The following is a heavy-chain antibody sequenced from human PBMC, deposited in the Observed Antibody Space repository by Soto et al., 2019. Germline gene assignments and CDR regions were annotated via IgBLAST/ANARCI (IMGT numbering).Heavy chain of an antibody. CDR3: ARGASRWCPYFFDS. CDR1: EGTFNSYA. D-gene: IGHD6-13*01. Sequence: QAQVVQSGAEVRKPASSVKLSCKASEGTFNSYAIAWVRQAPGQGLEWMGGIIPYYNTLNYAQKFQDRITITADDSTNTVSMELSRLRSDDTAVYFCARGASRWCPYFFDSWAQGTVVTVSS. J-gene: IGHJ4*02. V-gene: IGHV1-69*01. CDR2: IIPYYNTL.